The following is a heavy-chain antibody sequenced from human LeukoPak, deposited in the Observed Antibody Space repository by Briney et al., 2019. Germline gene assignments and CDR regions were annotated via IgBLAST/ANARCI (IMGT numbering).Heavy chain of an antibody. CDR1: GGSISSYY. CDR3: ARGRRWLQLLGRYKEAYYFDY. J-gene: IGHJ4*02. Sequence: PSETLSLTCTVSGGSISSYYWSWIRQPPGKGLEWIGYIYYSGSTNYNPSLKSRVTISVDTSKNQFSLKLSSVTAADTAVYYCARGRRWLQLLGRYKEAYYFDYWGQGTLVTVSS. CDR2: IYYSGST. V-gene: IGHV4-59*01. D-gene: IGHD5-24*01.